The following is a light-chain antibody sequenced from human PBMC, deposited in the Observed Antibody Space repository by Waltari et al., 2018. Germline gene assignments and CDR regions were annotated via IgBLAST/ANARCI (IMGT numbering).Light chain of an antibody. V-gene: IGKV3-20*01. CDR3: QHYVRLPVT. Sequence: EIVLTQSPGTLSLSPGEPATLSCRASQSVGRPLAWYQQKPGQAPRLLIYAASTRATGIPDRFSGSGSGTDFRLTISRVEPEDFAVYYCQHYVRLPVTFGQGTTVELK. CDR1: QSVGRP. CDR2: AAS. J-gene: IGKJ1*01.